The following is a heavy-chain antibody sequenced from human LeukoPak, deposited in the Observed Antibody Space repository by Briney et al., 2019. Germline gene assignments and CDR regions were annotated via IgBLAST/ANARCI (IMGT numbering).Heavy chain of an antibody. CDR3: AKAARWNCFDY. D-gene: IGHD4-23*01. CDR1: GFSFSANA. V-gene: IGHV3-23*01. J-gene: IGHJ4*02. CDR2: IPGSGGTT. Sequence: GGSLRLSCAASGFSFSANAMSWVRQAPGKGLEWVSVIPGSGGTTYYADSVKGRFTISRDSSQNTLYLQMNSLRAEDTAVYYCAKAARWNCFDYWGPGTLVTVSS.